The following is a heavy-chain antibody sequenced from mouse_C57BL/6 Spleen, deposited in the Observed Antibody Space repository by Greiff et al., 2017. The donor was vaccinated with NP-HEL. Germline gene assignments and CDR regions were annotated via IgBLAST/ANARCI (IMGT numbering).Heavy chain of an antibody. V-gene: IGHV5-6*01. Sequence: EVKLVESGGDLVKPGGSLKLSCAASGFTFSSYGMSWVRQTPDKRLEWVATISSGGSYTYYPDSVKGRFTISRDNAKNTLYLQMSSLKSEDTAMYYCARLYYSNYWYFDVWGTGTTVTVSS. CDR2: ISSGGSYT. J-gene: IGHJ1*03. CDR3: ARLYYSNYWYFDV. CDR1: GFTFSSYG. D-gene: IGHD2-5*01.